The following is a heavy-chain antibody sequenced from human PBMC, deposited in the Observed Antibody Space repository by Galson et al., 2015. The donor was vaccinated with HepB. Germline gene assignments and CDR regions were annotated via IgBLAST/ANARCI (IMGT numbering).Heavy chain of an antibody. J-gene: IGHJ4*02. CDR3: ARQRGWGGYNPYYFDY. D-gene: IGHD5-24*01. CDR1: GGSISSSSYY. V-gene: IGHV4-39*01. Sequence: SETLSLTCTVSGGSISSSSYYWGWIRQPPGKGLEWIGSIYYSASTYYNPSLKSRVTISVDTSKNQFSLKLSSVTAADTAVYYCARQRGWGGYNPYYFDYWGQGTLVTVSS. CDR2: IYYSAST.